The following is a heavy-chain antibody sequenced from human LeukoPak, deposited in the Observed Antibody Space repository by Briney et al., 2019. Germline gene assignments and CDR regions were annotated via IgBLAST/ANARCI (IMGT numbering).Heavy chain of an antibody. J-gene: IGHJ6*03. D-gene: IGHD6-13*01. CDR3: ARLNTAGTFYCYYYYMDV. CDR1: GGSINSDNW. CDR2: IYHGGST. V-gene: IGHV4-4*02. Sequence: SETLSLTCAVSGGSINSDNWWSWVRQPPGKGLEWIGEIYHGGSTYYNPSLKSRVTISVDTSKNQFFLKLSSVTAADTAVYYCARLNTAGTFYCYYYYMDVWGKGTTVTISS.